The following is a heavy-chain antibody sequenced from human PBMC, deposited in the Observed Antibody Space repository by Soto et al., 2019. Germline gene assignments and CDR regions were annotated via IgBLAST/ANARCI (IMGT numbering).Heavy chain of an antibody. CDR2: INPSGGST. D-gene: IGHD6-19*01. J-gene: IGHJ4*02. Sequence: GASVKVSCKSSGYTFTSYYIHWVRQAPGQGLEWMGIINPSGGSTSYAQKFQGRVTMTRDTSTSTFYMELSSLRSEDTAVYYCARASVAGRRFDYWGQGTLVTVS. CDR1: GYTFTSYY. CDR3: ARASVAGRRFDY. V-gene: IGHV1-46*01.